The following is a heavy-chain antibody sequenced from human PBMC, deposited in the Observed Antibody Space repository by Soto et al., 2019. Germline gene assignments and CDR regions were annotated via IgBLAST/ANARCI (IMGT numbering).Heavy chain of an antibody. CDR1: GVSITSYY. D-gene: IGHD6-19*01. CDR3: AAGYTNDWYYFDY. CDR2: IYYSGST. J-gene: IGHJ4*02. V-gene: IGHV4-59*01. Sequence: QVQLQESGPGLVKPSETLSLTCSVSGVSITSYYWSWIRQPPGKGLEWIGYIYYSGSTSYNPSLKSRVNMSVDTSKISFSLKLSSVTAADTAVYYCAAGYTNDWYYFDYWGQGTLVTVSS.